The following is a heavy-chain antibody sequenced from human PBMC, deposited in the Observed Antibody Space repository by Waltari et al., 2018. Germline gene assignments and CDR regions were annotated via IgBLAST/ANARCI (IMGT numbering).Heavy chain of an antibody. CDR2: IYYSGST. D-gene: IGHD2-21*01. CDR3: AREHIVVPKPFDY. V-gene: IGHV4-39*07. Sequence: QLQLQESGPGLVKPSETLSLTCTVSGGSISSSSYYWGWIPQPPGKWLEWIGSIYYSGSTYYNPSLKSRVTISVDTSKNQFSLKLSSVTAADTAVYYCAREHIVVPKPFDYWGQGTLVTVSS. CDR1: GGSISSSSYY. J-gene: IGHJ4*02.